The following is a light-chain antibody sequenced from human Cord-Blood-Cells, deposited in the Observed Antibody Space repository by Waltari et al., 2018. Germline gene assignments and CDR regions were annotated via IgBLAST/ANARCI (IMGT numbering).Light chain of an antibody. Sequence: DIQMTQSPSSLSASVGDRVTITCRASQSISSYLNWYQQKPGKAPKLLIYAASSWQSGVPSRFSGRVPVTDFTLTISSLQPEDFATYYCQQSYSTPWTFGQGTKVEIK. CDR2: AAS. CDR1: QSISSY. J-gene: IGKJ1*01. CDR3: QQSYSTPWT. V-gene: IGKV1-39*01.